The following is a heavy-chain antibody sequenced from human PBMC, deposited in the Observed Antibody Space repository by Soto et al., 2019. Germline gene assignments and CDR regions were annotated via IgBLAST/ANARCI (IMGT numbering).Heavy chain of an antibody. J-gene: IGHJ3*02. D-gene: IGHD2-8*01. V-gene: IGHV4-4*02. CDR3: ARTEAGVFHI. CDR2: IYHNGNT. CDR1: GGSISSFNW. Sequence: QVHLHESGPGQVKASGTLSLTCAVSGGSISSFNWWSWVRQPPGRGLEWLGEIYHNGNTNYKPSLRSRLTMSVDKSKNHISLKLISVTAADTAVYYCARTEAGVFHIWVQGTMVSVSS.